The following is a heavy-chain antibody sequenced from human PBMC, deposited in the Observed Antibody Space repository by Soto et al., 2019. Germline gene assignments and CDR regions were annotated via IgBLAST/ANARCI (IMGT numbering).Heavy chain of an antibody. V-gene: IGHV1-24*01. CDR1: GYTLTELS. D-gene: IGHD3-22*01. CDR3: ATDRGISYYYDSPHAFDI. CDR2: FDPEDGET. J-gene: IGHJ3*02. Sequence: ASVKVSCKVSGYTLTELSMHCVRQAPGKGLEWMGGFDPEDGETIYAQKFQGRVTMTEDTSTDTAYMELSSLRSEDTAVYYCATDRGISYYYDSPHAFDIWGQGTMVTVSS.